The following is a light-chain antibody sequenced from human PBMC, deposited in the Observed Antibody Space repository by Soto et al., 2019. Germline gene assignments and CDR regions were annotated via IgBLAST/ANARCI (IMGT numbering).Light chain of an antibody. CDR3: QQRHNWPIT. CDR1: QYINTR. V-gene: IGKV3-11*01. Sequence: EIVLTQSPATLSSFPGDRVTLSCRASQYINTRLAWYQHRPGQAPRLLIYQTSLRAAGIPARFSASGSGTDFTLTISSLEPADFGIYYCQQRHNWPITFGQGTRLEIK. CDR2: QTS. J-gene: IGKJ5*01.